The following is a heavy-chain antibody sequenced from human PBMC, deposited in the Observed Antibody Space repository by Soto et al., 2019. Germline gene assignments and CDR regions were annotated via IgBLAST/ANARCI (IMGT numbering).Heavy chain of an antibody. CDR2: ISSSSSYI. CDR3: ARDFWELLATKQYSSTDV. V-gene: IGHV3-21*01. J-gene: IGHJ6*02. D-gene: IGHD3-10*01. CDR1: GFTFSSYS. Sequence: GGSLRLSCAASGFTFSSYSMNWVRQAPGKGLEWVSSISSSSSYIYYADSVKGRFTISRDNAKNSLYLQMNSLRAEDTAVYYCARDFWELLATKQYSSTDVWGQRT.